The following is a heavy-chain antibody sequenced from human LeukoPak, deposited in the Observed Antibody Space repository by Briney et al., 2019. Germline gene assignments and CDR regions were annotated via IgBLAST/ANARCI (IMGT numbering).Heavy chain of an antibody. CDR3: ARYVLLWFGESEGFDY. CDR2: ISWNSGSI. Sequence: GGSLRLSCAASGFTFDDYAMHWVRQAPGKGLEWVSGISWNSGSIGYADSVKGRFTISRDNAKNSLYLQMNSLRAEDTAVYYCARYVLLWFGESEGFDYWGQGTLVTVSS. V-gene: IGHV3-9*01. CDR1: GFTFDDYA. J-gene: IGHJ4*02. D-gene: IGHD3-10*01.